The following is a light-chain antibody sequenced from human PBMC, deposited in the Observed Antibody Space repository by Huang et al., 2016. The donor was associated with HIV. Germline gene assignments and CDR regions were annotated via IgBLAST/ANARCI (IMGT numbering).Light chain of an antibody. Sequence: DIRLTQSPSSLSASVGDRITISCRASQHICTSLHWFQQRPGKAPRLLIFAVSTLQTGVPSRFSGSGSGTHFTLTITSLQPEDYATYSCQQSYTTPRVTFGPGTRVDI. J-gene: IGKJ3*01. CDR2: AVS. V-gene: IGKV1-39*01. CDR1: QHICTS. CDR3: QQSYTTPRVT.